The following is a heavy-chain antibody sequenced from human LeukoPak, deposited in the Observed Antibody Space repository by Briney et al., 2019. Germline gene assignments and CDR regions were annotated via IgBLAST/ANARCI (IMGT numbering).Heavy chain of an antibody. D-gene: IGHD6-13*01. J-gene: IGHJ4*02. Sequence: GGSLRLSCAASGFTFSSYGMHRVRQAPGKGLEWVAVISYDGSNKYYADSVKGRFTISRDNSKNTLYLQMNSLRAEDTAVYYCAKDNFPQQLVPFDYWGQGTLVTVSS. V-gene: IGHV3-30*18. CDR1: GFTFSSYG. CDR2: ISYDGSNK. CDR3: AKDNFPQQLVPFDY.